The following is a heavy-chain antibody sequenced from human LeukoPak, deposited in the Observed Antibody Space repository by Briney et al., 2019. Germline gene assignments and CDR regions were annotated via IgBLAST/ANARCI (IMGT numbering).Heavy chain of an antibody. CDR3: ARDVTEVGVVTYGMDV. J-gene: IGHJ6*02. CDR2: IYYSGST. V-gene: IGHV4-61*08. CDR1: GGSISSGVYY. D-gene: IGHD3-3*01. Sequence: SETLSLTCTVSGGSISSGVYYWSWIRQPPGKGLEWIGHIYYSGSTNYNPSLKSRVTISVDTSKNQFSLKLSSVTAADTAVYYCARDVTEVGVVTYGMDVWGQGTTVTVSS.